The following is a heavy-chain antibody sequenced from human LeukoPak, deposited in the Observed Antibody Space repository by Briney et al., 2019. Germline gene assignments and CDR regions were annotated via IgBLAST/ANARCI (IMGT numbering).Heavy chain of an antibody. D-gene: IGHD3-16*01. V-gene: IGHV3-23*01. J-gene: IGHJ4*02. CDR3: AKGRPAGGAMAPVGY. CDR2: LSGSGGST. CDR1: SFTICGFT. Sequence: GGSLRRNGSGYSFTICGFTMRRLRQAQGQGLEGVTALSGSGGSTYCADSVKGRFTISRDNSKNTLYLQMNSLRAEDTAVYYCAKGRPAGGAMAPVGYWGQGTLVTVSS.